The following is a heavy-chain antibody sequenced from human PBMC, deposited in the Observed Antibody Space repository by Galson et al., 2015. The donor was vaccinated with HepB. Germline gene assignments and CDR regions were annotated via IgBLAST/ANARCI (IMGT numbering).Heavy chain of an antibody. CDR3: ARAKSGYDSEVFDP. Sequence: SLRLSCAASGFTFSSYWMSWVRQAPGKGLEWVANIKQDGSEKYYVDSVKGRFTISRDNAKNSLYLQMNSLRAEDTAVYYCARAKSGYDSEVFDPWGQGTLVTVSS. CDR1: GFTFSSYW. CDR2: IKQDGSEK. J-gene: IGHJ5*02. V-gene: IGHV3-7*01. D-gene: IGHD5-12*01.